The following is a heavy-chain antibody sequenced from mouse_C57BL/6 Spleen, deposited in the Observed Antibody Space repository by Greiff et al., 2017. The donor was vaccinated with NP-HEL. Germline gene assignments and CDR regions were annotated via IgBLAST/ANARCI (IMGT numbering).Heavy chain of an antibody. J-gene: IGHJ1*03. CDR1: GFTFSSYA. V-gene: IGHV5-4*01. CDR2: ISDGGSYT. Sequence: EVQLVESGGGLVKPGGSLKLSCAASGFTFSSYAMSWVRQTPEKRLEWVATISDGGSYTYYPDNVKGRFTISRDNAKNNLYLQMSHLKSEDTAMYYCARGGDCGWYFDVWGTRTTVTVSS. CDR3: ARGGDCGWYFDV. D-gene: IGHD3-3*01.